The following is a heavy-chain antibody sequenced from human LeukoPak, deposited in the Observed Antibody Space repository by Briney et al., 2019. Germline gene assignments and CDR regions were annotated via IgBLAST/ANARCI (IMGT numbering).Heavy chain of an antibody. CDR2: FDPEDGET. Sequence: VGSVRVSCKVSGYTLTELTMHWVRQAPGKGHEWMGGFDPEDGETNYAQKFQGRVTMTEDPSTDTAYMELSSLRSEDTAVYYCATIGVGTYYYGSGSYFDYWGQGTLVTVSS. V-gene: IGHV1-24*01. D-gene: IGHD3-10*01. J-gene: IGHJ4*02. CDR3: ATIGVGTYYYGSGSYFDY. CDR1: GYTLTELT.